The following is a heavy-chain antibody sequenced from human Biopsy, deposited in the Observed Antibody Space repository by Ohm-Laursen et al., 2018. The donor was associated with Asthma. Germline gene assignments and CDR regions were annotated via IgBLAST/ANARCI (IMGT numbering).Heavy chain of an antibody. CDR3: ARKAGSCISRTCYSLDF. Sequence: SVKVSCNSLGGTFNTYVIGWVRLAPGQGLEWKGGINSVFGTTTYPQKFQDRVTITADDSTSTVYMELSSLRSEDTAVYYCARKAGSCISRTCYSLDFWGQGTLVTVSS. D-gene: IGHD2-2*01. CDR2: INSVFGTT. CDR1: GGTFNTYV. J-gene: IGHJ4*02. V-gene: IGHV1-69*13.